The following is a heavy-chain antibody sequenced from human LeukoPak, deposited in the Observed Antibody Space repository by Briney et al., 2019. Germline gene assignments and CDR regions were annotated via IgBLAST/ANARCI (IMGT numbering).Heavy chain of an antibody. CDR3: ARGLGFVVVPAAMTFDI. D-gene: IGHD2-2*01. V-gene: IGHV3-21*04. CDR2: ITTRSSYI. CDR1: GFTFSSHD. Sequence: GGSLRLSCAASGFTFSSHDMNWVRQAPGKGLEWVSSITTRSSYIYYADSVKGRFTISRDNAKNSLYLQMNSLRAEDTAVYYCARGLGFVVVPAAMTFDIWGQGTMVTVSS. J-gene: IGHJ3*02.